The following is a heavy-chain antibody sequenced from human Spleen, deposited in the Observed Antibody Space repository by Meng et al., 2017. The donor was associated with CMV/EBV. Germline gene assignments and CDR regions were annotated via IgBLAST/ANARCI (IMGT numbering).Heavy chain of an antibody. CDR3: ARGHYGDYGFDY. J-gene: IGHJ4*02. V-gene: IGHV3-30*04. CDR1: GFTFSSYA. Sequence: SCAASGFTFSSYAMHWVRQAPGKGLEWVAVISYDGSNKYYADSVKGRFTISRDNSKNTLYLQMNSLRAEDTAVYYCARGHYGDYGFDYWGQGTLVTVSS. CDR2: ISYDGSNK. D-gene: IGHD4-17*01.